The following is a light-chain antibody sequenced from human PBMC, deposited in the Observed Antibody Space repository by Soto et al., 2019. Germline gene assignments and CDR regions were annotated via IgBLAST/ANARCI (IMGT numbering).Light chain of an antibody. V-gene: IGLV2-23*02. CDR3: CSYADTSTWV. CDR1: SSDVGRSYNL. Sequence: ALTQPASVSGSPGQSVTISCTGTSSDVGRSYNLVSWYQQHPGKAPKLMIYEVNNRPSGVSDRFSGSKSGDTASLTISGLQAEDEADYYCCSYADTSTWVFGGGTKLTVL. J-gene: IGLJ3*02. CDR2: EVN.